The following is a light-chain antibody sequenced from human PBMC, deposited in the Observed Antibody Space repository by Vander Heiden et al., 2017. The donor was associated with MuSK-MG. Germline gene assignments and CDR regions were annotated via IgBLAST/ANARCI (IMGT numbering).Light chain of an antibody. Sequence: SYHVTQPPSVSVSPGQTASITCSGEKLGENYASRYQQKPGPFPVRRIYQHTKRPSGIPERSSGSKSATNANLTISGTEAVDESYYYYQAWGSSWVFGGGTKLTVL. CDR2: QHT. V-gene: IGLV3-1*01. J-gene: IGLJ3*02. CDR1: KLGENY. CDR3: QAWGSSWV.